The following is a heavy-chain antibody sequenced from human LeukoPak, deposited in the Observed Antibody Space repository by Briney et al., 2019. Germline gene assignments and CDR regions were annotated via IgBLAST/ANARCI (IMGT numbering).Heavy chain of an antibody. CDR2: IYYSGST. Sequence: SQTLSLTCTVSGGSISSGGYYWSWIRQHPGMGLEWIGYIYYSGSTYYNPSLKSRVTISVDTSKNQFSLKLSSVTAADTAVYYCARAPWNSKQQLWPGFDYWGQGTLVTVSS. CDR1: GGSISSGGYY. J-gene: IGHJ4*02. CDR3: ARAPWNSKQQLWPGFDY. D-gene: IGHD6-13*01. V-gene: IGHV4-31*03.